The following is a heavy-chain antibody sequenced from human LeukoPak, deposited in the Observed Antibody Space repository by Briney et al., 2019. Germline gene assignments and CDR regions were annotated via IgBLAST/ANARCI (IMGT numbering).Heavy chain of an antibody. V-gene: IGHV2-5*02. CDR2: IYWDDDK. J-gene: IGHJ4*02. CDR3: AHGAGNFGENFDWFDY. CDR1: GFSLSTSGVG. Sequence: SGPTLVNPTQTLTLTCTFSGFSLSTSGVGVGWIRQPPGKALEWLALIYWDDDKRYSPSLKSRLTITKDTSKNQVVLAMTNMDPVDTATYYCAHGAGNFGENFDWFDYWGQGTLVTVSS. D-gene: IGHD3-9*01.